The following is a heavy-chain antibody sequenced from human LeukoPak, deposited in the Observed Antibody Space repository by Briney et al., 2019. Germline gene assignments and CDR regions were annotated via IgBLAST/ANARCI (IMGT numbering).Heavy chain of an antibody. V-gene: IGHV4-61*02. D-gene: IGHD3-10*01. CDR3: ARVYDSGSQAYFYYMDV. CDR2: IYPSGST. Sequence: SETLSLTCTVSGGSINGGNYYWTWIRQPAGKGLEWIGRIYPSGSTNYNPSLTSRVTISVDTSKNQFSLKVSSVTAADTAVYYCARVYDSGSQAYFYYMDVWGKGTTVTISS. J-gene: IGHJ6*03. CDR1: GGSINGGNYY.